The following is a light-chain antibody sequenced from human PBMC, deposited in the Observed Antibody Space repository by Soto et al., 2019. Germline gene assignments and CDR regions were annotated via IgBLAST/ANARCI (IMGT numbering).Light chain of an antibody. Sequence: EVVLPPSPGTLSFSPVEIATLSCSSSQSVSSSYLAWYQQKPGQAPRLLIYGASSRATGIPDRSSGSGSGTDFTLTIRRLEPEDFAVYYCQKYGSSPLTFGGGTKVAIK. J-gene: IGKJ4*01. CDR2: GAS. CDR3: QKYGSSPLT. CDR1: QSVSSSY. V-gene: IGKV3-20*01.